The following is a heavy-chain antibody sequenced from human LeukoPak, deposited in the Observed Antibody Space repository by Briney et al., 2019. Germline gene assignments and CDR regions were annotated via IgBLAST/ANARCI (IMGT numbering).Heavy chain of an antibody. CDR3: ARGAVPATAILGY. CDR2: IYYSGST. J-gene: IGHJ4*02. CDR1: GGSISIGGYY. D-gene: IGHD2-2*02. Sequence: SETLSLTCTVSGGSISIGGYYWSWLRQHPGKGLEWIGYIYYSGSTYYNPSLKSRVTISVDTSKNQFSLKLSSVTAADTAVYYCARGAVPATAILGYWGQGTLVTVSS. V-gene: IGHV4-31*03.